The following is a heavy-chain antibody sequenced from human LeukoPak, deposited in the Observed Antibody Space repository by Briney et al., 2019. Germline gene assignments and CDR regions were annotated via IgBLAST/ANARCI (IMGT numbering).Heavy chain of an antibody. D-gene: IGHD1-26*01. J-gene: IGHJ4*02. CDR1: GFTFSDYY. CDR3: ARISRSRNYFDY. Sequence: PGGSLRLSCAASGFTFSDYYMSWIRQAPGKGLEWVSYISSSGSTVYYADSVKGRFTISRDNAKNSLYLQMNSLRAEDTAVHYCARISRSRNYFDYWGQGTLVTVSS. CDR2: ISSSGSTV. V-gene: IGHV3-11*01.